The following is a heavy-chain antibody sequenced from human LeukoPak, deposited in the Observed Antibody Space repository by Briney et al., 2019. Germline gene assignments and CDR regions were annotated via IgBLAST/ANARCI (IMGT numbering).Heavy chain of an antibody. CDR1: GFTLSNYW. V-gene: IGHV3-7*01. D-gene: IGHD6-6*01. CDR2: IEQDGSEK. J-gene: IGHJ6*03. CDR3: ARGLSSSQSNYYYYYMDV. Sequence: GGPLRLSCAAAGFTLSNYWMNWVRQAPGKGLEWVANIEQDGSEKYYVDSVKGRFTISRDNAKNSLYLQMNSLRAEDTAVYYCARGLSSSQSNYYYYYMDVWGKGTTVTVSS.